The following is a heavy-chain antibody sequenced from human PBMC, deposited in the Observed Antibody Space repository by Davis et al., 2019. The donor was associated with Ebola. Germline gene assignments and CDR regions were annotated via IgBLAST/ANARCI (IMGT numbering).Heavy chain of an antibody. CDR1: GFTFSDYY. CDR2: ISSSGSTI. Sequence: GEPLKISCAASGFTFSDYYMSWIRQAPGKGLEWVSYISSSGSTIYYADSVKGRFTISRDNAKNSLYLQMDSLRADDTALYYCADMEMSDYWGQGTLVTVSS. D-gene: IGHD5-24*01. CDR3: ADMEMSDY. V-gene: IGHV3-11*04. J-gene: IGHJ4*02.